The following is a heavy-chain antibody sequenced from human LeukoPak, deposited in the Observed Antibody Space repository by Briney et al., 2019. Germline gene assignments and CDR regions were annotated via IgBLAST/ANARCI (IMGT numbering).Heavy chain of an antibody. D-gene: IGHD3-10*01. CDR1: GGSFSGYY. CDR2: INHSGST. CDR3: ARAKSKEYYYGSGSPKRYYFDY. J-gene: IGHJ4*02. V-gene: IGHV4-34*01. Sequence: KTSETLSLTCAVYGGSFSGYYWSWIRQPPGKGLEWIGEINHSGSTNYNPSLKSRVTISVDTSKNQFSLKLSSVTAADTAVYYCARAKSKEYYYGSGSPKRYYFDYWGQGTLVTVSS.